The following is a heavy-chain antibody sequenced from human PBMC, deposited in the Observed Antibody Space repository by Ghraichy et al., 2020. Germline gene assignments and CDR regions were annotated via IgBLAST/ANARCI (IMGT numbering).Heavy chain of an antibody. J-gene: IGHJ3*02. V-gene: IGHV3-15*01. CDR2: IKSKTDGGTT. CDR1: GFTFSNAW. CDR3: TTPSMTTVVTYAFDI. Sequence: RGSLRLSCAASGFTFSNAWMSWVRQAPGKGLEWVGRIKSKTDGGTTDYAAPVKGRFTISRDDSKNTLYLQMNSLKTEDTAVYYCTTPSMTTVVTYAFDIWGQGTMVTVSS. D-gene: IGHD4-23*01.